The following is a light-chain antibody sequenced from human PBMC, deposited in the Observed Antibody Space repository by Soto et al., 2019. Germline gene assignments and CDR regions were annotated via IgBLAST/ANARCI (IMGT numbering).Light chain of an antibody. CDR3: EAWDSNLSGGV. Sequence: HSVLTQPPSVSAAPGQKVTVSCSGSRSNIGNNYVSWYQHLPGTAPKLLIYDNDKRPSGIPDRFSASKSGTSATLDITGLQTGDEADYYCEAWDSNLSGGVFGGGTKVTVL. J-gene: IGLJ2*01. CDR1: RSNIGNNY. V-gene: IGLV1-51*01. CDR2: DND.